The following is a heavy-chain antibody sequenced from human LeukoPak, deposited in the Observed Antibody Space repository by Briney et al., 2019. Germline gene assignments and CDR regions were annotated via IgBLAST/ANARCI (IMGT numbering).Heavy chain of an antibody. Sequence: ASVKVSCKASDYTFTRYGITWVRQAPGQGLEWVGWIRPYSGKTNYAQKLQGRLTMTTGTSTSTAFMELRSLRSDDAAVYFCARTNGTYDYWGQGTLVTVSS. CDR2: IRPYSGKT. V-gene: IGHV1-18*01. J-gene: IGHJ4*02. D-gene: IGHD1-26*01. CDR1: DYTFTRYG. CDR3: ARTNGTYDY.